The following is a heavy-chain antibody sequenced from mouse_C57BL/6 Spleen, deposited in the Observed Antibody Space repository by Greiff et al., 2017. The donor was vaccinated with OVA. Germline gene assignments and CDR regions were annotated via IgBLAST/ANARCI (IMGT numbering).Heavy chain of an antibody. CDR2: INPNNGGT. V-gene: IGHV1-22*01. Sequence: EVQLQQSGPELVKPGASVKMSCKASGYTFTDYNMHWVKQSHGKSLEWIGYINPNNGGTSYNQKFKGKATLTVNKSSSTAYMELRSLTSEDSAVYYCATPHYYGSSYRYFDVWGTGTTVTVSS. CDR3: ATPHYYGSSYRYFDV. CDR1: GYTFTDYN. J-gene: IGHJ1*03. D-gene: IGHD1-1*01.